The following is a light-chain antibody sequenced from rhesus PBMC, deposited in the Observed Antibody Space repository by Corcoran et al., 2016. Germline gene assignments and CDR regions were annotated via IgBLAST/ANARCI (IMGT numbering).Light chain of an antibody. CDR3: LQYSSSPFT. Sequence: DIQMTQSPSSLSASVGDTVTITCRASQSISSWLDWYQQKPGKPPKLLIKKASSLQSGVPSRFRGSGSGTDFHLTISSLQPEDFAPYYCLQYSSSPFTFGPGTKLDIK. CDR2: KAS. J-gene: IGKJ3*01. CDR1: QSISSW. V-gene: IGKV1-22*01.